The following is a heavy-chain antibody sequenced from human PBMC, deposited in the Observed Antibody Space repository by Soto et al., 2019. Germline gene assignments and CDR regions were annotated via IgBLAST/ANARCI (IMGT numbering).Heavy chain of an antibody. CDR3: ARVPGTTRYWDY. V-gene: IGHV3-74*01. CDR2: ISCDGSSK. J-gene: IGHJ4*02. D-gene: IGHD3-10*01. CDR1: GFTFSSYW. Sequence: PGGSLRLSCAACGFTFSSYWMHWVRQVPGKGLVWVSRISCDGSSKNYADAVRGRFTISRDNAKNSLYLQMNSLSAEDTAVYYCARVPGTTRYWDYWGQGILVTVSS.